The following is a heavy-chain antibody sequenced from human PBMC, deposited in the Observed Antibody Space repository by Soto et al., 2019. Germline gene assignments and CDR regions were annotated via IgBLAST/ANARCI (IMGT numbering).Heavy chain of an antibody. J-gene: IGHJ6*02. CDR1: GGSISSSSYY. CDR3: AMTPGTNYYYYYGMDV. Sequence: PSETLSLTCTVSGGSISSSSYYWGWIRQPPGKGLEWIGSIYYSGSTYYNPSLKSRVTISVDTSKNQFSLKPSSVTAADTAVYYCAMTPGTNYYYYYGMDVWGQGTTVTVSS. CDR2: IYYSGST. V-gene: IGHV4-39*01. D-gene: IGHD1-1*01.